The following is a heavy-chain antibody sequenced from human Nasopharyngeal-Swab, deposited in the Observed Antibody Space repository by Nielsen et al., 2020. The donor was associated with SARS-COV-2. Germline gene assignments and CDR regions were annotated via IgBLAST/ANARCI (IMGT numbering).Heavy chain of an antibody. CDR2: VFYSGST. J-gene: IGHJ4*02. D-gene: IGHD5-18*01. V-gene: IGHV4-59*01. CDR1: GGSISSYY. CDR3: ARSGYSYGLPVGYFGH. Sequence: SETLSLTCSVSGGSISSYYWSWIRQRPGKGLEWLGYVFYSGSTNYNPSLKSRVSISVDTSRNQFSLKLRSMTAADTAVYYGARSGYSYGLPVGYFGHWGQGILVTVSS.